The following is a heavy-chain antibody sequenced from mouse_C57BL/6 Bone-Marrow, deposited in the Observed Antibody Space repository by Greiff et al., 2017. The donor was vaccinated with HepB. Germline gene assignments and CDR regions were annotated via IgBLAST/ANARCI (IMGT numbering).Heavy chain of an antibody. J-gene: IGHJ4*01. V-gene: IGHV1-42*01. Sequence: VHVKQSGPELVKPGASVKISCKASGYSFTGYYMNWVKQSPEKSLEWIGEINPSTGGTNYNQKFKAKATLTVDKSSSTAYMQLQSPTSADSAVYYCATLAIHYYDWLRVYSTLYYWGQRTSPTFSS. CDR1: GYSFTGYY. CDR3: ATLAIHYYDWLRVYSTLYY. CDR2: INPSTGGT. D-gene: IGHD1-2*01.